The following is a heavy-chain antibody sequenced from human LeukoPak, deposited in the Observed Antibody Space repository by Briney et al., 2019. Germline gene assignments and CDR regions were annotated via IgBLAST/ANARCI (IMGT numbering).Heavy chain of an antibody. CDR1: GFTVSSNY. D-gene: IGHD3-3*01. J-gene: IGHJ4*02. V-gene: IGHV3-30-3*01. Sequence: GGSLRLSCAASGFTVSSNYMSWVRQAPGKGLEWVAVISYDGSNKYYADSVKGRFTISRDNSKNTLYLQMNSLRAEDTAVYYCARDGGSYDFWSGYYLPDDYWGQGTLVTVSS. CDR3: ARDGGSYDFWSGYYLPDDY. CDR2: ISYDGSNK.